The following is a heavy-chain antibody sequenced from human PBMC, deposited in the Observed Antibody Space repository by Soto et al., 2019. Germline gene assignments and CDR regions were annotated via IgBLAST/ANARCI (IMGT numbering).Heavy chain of an antibody. CDR3: ARDHFRGGACYFAY. CDR2: ISFLGIT. J-gene: IGHJ4*02. Sequence: PSETLSLTCAVSGGSISTTGSSWGWIRQPPGKGLEWLGYISFLGITYYNPSLKSRGTMSVDRSKNQFSLRLNSVTAADTALYYRARDHFRGGACYFAYWGQGAPVTVSS. V-gene: IGHV4-30-2*01. CDR1: GGSISTTGSS. D-gene: IGHD2-15*01.